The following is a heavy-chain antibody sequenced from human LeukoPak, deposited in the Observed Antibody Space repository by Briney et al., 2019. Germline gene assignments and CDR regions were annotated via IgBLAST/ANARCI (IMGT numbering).Heavy chain of an antibody. CDR1: GGSFSGYY. J-gene: IGHJ4*02. CDR2: INHSGSP. CDR3: ASGNYYQDY. Sequence: PSETLSLTCAVYGGSFSGYYWSWIRQPPGKGLEWIGEINHSGSPNYNPSLKSRVTISVDTSKNQFSLKLSSVTAADTAVYYCASGNYYQDYWGQGTVVTVSP. V-gene: IGHV4-34*01. D-gene: IGHD1-26*01.